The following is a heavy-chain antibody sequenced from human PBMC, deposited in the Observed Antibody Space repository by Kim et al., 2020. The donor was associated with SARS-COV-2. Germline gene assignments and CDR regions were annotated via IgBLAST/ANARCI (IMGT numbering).Heavy chain of an antibody. V-gene: IGHV1-3*01. D-gene: IGHD6-19*01. CDR1: GYTFTSYA. CDR2: INAGNGNT. Sequence: ASVKVSCKASGYTFTSYAMHWVRQAPGQRLEWMGWINAGNGNTKYSQKFQGRVTITRDTSASTAYMELSSLRSEDTAVFYCARGGLGRYWFDPWGQGTLVTVSS. J-gene: IGHJ5*02. CDR3: ARGGLGRYWFDP.